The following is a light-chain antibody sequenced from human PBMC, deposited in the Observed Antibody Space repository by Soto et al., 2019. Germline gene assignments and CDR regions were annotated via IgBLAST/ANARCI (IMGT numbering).Light chain of an antibody. CDR2: GAS. CDR3: QQYNNWWT. Sequence: EIVMTQSPATLSVSPGERATLSCSASQSVSNNLAWYQKKPGQAPRLLIYGASTRATGIPARFSGSGSGTEFTLTISRLQSEDFSVYYCQQYNNWWTFGQGTRVEIK. V-gene: IGKV3-15*01. J-gene: IGKJ1*01. CDR1: QSVSNN.